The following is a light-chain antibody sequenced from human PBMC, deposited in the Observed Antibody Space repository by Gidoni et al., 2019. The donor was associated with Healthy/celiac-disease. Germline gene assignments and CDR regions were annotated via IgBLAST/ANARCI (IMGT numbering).Light chain of an antibody. CDR2: AAS. Sequence: DIQMTQSPSSLSASVGDRVTITCRASQSISSYLNWYQQKPGKAPKHLIYAASSLQSGVPSRFSGSGSGTDFTLTISILQPEDFATYYCQHSYSTPQTFGQGTKVEIK. CDR3: QHSYSTPQT. J-gene: IGKJ1*01. V-gene: IGKV1-39*01. CDR1: QSISSY.